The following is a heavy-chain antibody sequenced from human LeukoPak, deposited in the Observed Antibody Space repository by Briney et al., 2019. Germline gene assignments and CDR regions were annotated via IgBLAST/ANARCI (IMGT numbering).Heavy chain of an antibody. Sequence: GGSLRLSCAASGFAFSSYGMHWVRQAPGKGLEWVTIISYDGSNKYYADSVKGRFTISRDNSKNTLHLQMNSLRAEDTAVYYCAKPATTIDYYYYYYMDVWGKGTTVTISS. J-gene: IGHJ6*03. D-gene: IGHD1-26*01. CDR2: ISYDGSNK. V-gene: IGHV3-30*18. CDR3: AKPATTIDYYYYYYMDV. CDR1: GFAFSSYG.